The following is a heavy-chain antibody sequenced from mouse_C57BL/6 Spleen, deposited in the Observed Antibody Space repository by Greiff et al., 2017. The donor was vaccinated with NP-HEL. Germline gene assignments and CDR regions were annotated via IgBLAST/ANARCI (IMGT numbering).Heavy chain of an antibody. Sequence: DVQLQESGPGLVKPSQSLSLTCSVTGYSITSGYYWNWIRQFPGNKLEWMGYISYDGSNNYNPSLKNRISITRDTSKNQFFLKLNSVTTEDTATYYGARESYSNYLDYWGQGTSVTVSS. D-gene: IGHD2-5*01. CDR1: GYSITSGYY. J-gene: IGHJ4*01. CDR2: ISYDGSN. V-gene: IGHV3-6*01. CDR3: ARESYSNYLDY.